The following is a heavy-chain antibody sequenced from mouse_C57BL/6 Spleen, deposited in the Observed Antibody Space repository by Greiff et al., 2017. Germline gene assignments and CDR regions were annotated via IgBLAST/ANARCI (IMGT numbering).Heavy chain of an antibody. V-gene: IGHV1-47*01. CDR1: GYPFTTYP. CDR3: ARRGLPYAMDY. D-gene: IGHD2-4*01. Sequence: QVQLPQSGAELVKPGASVTMSCKASGYPFTTYPIEWMKQNHGKSLEWIGNFHPYNDDTKYNEQFKGKATLTVEKSSSTVYLKLSRLTSDDSAVYYCARRGLPYAMDYWGQGTSVTVSS. CDR2: FHPYNDDT. J-gene: IGHJ4*01.